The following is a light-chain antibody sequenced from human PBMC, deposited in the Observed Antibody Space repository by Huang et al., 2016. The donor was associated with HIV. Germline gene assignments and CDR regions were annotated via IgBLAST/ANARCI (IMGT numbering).Light chain of an antibody. CDR1: QSILHTANNRKY. CDR2: WAS. Sequence: DIVMTQSPDSLAVSLGERATIKCKSSQSILHTANNRKYLSWYQHKQGQPPKFLMYWASTRESGVPDRFSGGGSGTDFTLTISSLQTEDAALYCCQQYYSTPLTCGGGTQVEIK. J-gene: IGKJ4*01. CDR3: QQYYSTPLT. V-gene: IGKV4-1*01.